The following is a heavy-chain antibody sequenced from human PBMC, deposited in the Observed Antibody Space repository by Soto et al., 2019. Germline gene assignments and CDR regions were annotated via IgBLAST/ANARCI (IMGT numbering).Heavy chain of an antibody. CDR3: ARDYDSETTVTRVGFFDL. CDR1: GYTFTSYG. V-gene: IGHV1-18*01. J-gene: IGHJ2*01. D-gene: IGHD4-17*01. Sequence: QVQLVQSGAEVKKPGASVKVSCKASGYTFTSYGISWVRQAPGQGLEWMGWISAYNGNTNYAQKLQGRVTMTTDTSTSTAYMELRSLRSDDTAVYYCARDYDSETTVTRVGFFDLWGRGTLVTVSS. CDR2: ISAYNGNT.